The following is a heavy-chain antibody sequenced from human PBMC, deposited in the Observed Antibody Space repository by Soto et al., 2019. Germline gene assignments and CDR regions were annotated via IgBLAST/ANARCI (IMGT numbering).Heavy chain of an antibody. CDR3: ARLIDYWFDP. CDR2: IYYSGST. V-gene: IGHV4-39*01. Sequence: PSETLSLTCTVSGGSISSSSYYWGWIRQPPGKGLEWIGSIYYSGSTYYNPSLKSRVTISVDTSKNQFSLKLSSVTAADTAVYYCARLIDYWFDPWGQGTLVTVSS. D-gene: IGHD3-9*01. J-gene: IGHJ5*02. CDR1: GGSISSSSYY.